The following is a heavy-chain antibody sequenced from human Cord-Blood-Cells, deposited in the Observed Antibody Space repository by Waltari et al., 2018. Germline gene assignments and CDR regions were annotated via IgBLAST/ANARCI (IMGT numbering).Heavy chain of an antibody. CDR3: AKDPWGAHDAFDI. V-gene: IGHV3-30*18. J-gene: IGHJ3*02. CDR2: ISYDGSNK. CDR1: GFTFSSYG. D-gene: IGHD7-27*01. Sequence: QVQLVESGGGVVQPGRSLRLSCAASGFTFSSYGMHWVRQAPGNGLEWVAVISYDGSNKYYADSVKGRFTSSRDNSKNTLYLQMNSLRAEDTAVYYCAKDPWGAHDAFDIWGQGTMVTVSS.